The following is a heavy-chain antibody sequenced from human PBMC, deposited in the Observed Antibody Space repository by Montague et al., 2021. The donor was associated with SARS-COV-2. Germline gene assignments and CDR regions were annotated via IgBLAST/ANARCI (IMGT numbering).Heavy chain of an antibody. V-gene: IGHV4-4*02. CDR1: GDSIMTTNW. CDR2: IYQSGST. CDR3: VRAGGLDNRPPV. D-gene: IGHD3/OR15-3a*01. J-gene: IGHJ4*02. Sequence: SETLSLTCAVSGDSIMTTNWWSWVRQPPGKGLEWIGEIYQSGSTNYNPSLKNRVTMSIDKSKSQFSLELNSVTAADTALYYCVRAGGLDNRPPVWGQGALVIVSS.